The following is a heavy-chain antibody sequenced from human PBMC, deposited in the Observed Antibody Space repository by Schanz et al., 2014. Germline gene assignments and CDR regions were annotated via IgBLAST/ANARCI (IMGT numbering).Heavy chain of an antibody. J-gene: IGHJ4*02. CDR1: GFIVSDNY. CDR3: ARGGRDGIRASNYFDS. Sequence: DVQLVESGGGLVQPGGSLRLSCAASGFIVSDNYMHWVRQAPGKGLEWVSVIYSGGSTYYADSVKGRFSVSGDNSKNTLYFQLNSLRAEDTAVYYCARGGRDGIRASNYFDSWGQGTLVTVSS. D-gene: IGHD3-10*01. V-gene: IGHV3-66*01. CDR2: IYSGGST.